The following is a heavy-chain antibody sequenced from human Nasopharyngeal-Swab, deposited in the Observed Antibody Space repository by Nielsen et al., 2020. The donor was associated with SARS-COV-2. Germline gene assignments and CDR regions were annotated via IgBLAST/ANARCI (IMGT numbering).Heavy chain of an antibody. J-gene: IGHJ5*02. CDR1: GYTFTSYY. Sequence: ASVKVSCKASGYTFTSYYMHWVRQAPGQGLEWMGIINPSGGSTSYAQKFQGRVTMTRDTSTSTVYMELSSLRSEDTAVYYCARDLGIAAAGLTLYNWFDPWGQGTLVTVSS. V-gene: IGHV1-46*01. CDR2: INPSGGST. CDR3: ARDLGIAAAGLTLYNWFDP. D-gene: IGHD6-13*01.